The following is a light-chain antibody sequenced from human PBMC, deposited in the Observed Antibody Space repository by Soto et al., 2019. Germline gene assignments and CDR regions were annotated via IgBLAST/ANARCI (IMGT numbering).Light chain of an antibody. J-gene: IGLJ3*02. CDR1: SSNIGSNT. CDR3: AAWDDGLNGRNWV. Sequence: QSVLIQPPSASGTPGQRVTISCSGSSSNIGSNTVNWYQQVPGTAPTLLIYTNDQRPSGVPGRFSGSKSGTSASLAISGLQSEDEADYFCAAWDDGLNGRNWVFGGGTK. V-gene: IGLV1-44*01. CDR2: TND.